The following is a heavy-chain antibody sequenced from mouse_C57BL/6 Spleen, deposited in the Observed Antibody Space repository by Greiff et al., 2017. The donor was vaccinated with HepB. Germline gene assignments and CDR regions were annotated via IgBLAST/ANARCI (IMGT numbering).Heavy chain of an antibody. J-gene: IGHJ4*01. Sequence: VKLQQSGPELVKPGASVKISCKASGYAFSSSWMNWVKQRPGKGLEWIGRIYPGDGDTNYNGKFKGKATLTADKSSSTAYMQLSSLTSEDSAVYFCASDRGYAMDYWGQGTSVTVSS. D-gene: IGHD3-1*01. CDR3: ASDRGYAMDY. V-gene: IGHV1-82*01. CDR2: IYPGDGDT. CDR1: GYAFSSSW.